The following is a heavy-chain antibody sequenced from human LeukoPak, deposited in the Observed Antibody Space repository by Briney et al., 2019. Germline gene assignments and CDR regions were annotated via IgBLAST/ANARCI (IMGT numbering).Heavy chain of an antibody. V-gene: IGHV4-4*02. CDR1: GGSFSSSNW. J-gene: IGHJ4*02. CDR2: IYHSGIT. Sequence: SETLSLTCAVSGGSFSSSNWWSWVRQPPGKGLEWIGEIYHSGITNYNPSLKSRVIISVDKSKNQFSLKLSSVTVADTAVYYCAILAARKTFDYWGQGNLVTVSS. D-gene: IGHD6-6*01. CDR3: AILAARKTFDY.